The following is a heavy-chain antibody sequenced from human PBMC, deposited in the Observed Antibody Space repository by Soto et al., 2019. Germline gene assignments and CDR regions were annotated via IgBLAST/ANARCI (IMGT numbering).Heavy chain of an antibody. D-gene: IGHD3-16*01. J-gene: IGHJ6*02. Sequence: QVQLVQSGDEVKKPGASVKVSCKASGYIFVNYGIAWVRQAPGQGLEWMGWISPYTGNTNSASKVQGRLTMTTDTSTSTAYMDLGSLKSDDTAVYYCVMEDNYVTPTPQDVWGQGTTVTVSS. V-gene: IGHV1-18*01. CDR3: VMEDNYVTPTPQDV. CDR2: ISPYTGNT. CDR1: GYIFVNYG.